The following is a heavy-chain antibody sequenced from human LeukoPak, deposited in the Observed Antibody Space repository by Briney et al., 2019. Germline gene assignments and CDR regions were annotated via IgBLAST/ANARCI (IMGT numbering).Heavy chain of an antibody. J-gene: IGHJ4*02. CDR1: GYSISSGYY. Sequence: SETLSLTCAVSGYSISSGYYWGWIRQPPGKGLEWIGSIYHSGSTYYNPSLKSRVTISVDTSKNQFSLKLSSVTAADTAVYYRARNPTGPYSSSSRDYWGQGTLVTVSS. CDR2: IYHSGST. V-gene: IGHV4-38-2*01. CDR3: ARNPTGPYSSSSRDY. D-gene: IGHD6-6*01.